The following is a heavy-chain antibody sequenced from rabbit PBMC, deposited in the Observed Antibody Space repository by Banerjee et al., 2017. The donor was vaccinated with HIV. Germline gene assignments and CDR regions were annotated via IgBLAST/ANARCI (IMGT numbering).Heavy chain of an antibody. J-gene: IGHJ3*01. CDR3: ARDIIRRDL. CDR1: GFDFSSYY. CDR2: IYAGKGST. V-gene: IGHV1S7*01. Sequence: QQLEESGGGLVQPGGSLTLTCTASGFDFSSYYMSWVRQAPGKGLEWIGIIYAGKGSTDYASWVNGRFTISSDNAQNTVDLQMTSLTAADTATYFCARDIIRRDLWGQGTLVTVS. D-gene: IGHD1-1*01.